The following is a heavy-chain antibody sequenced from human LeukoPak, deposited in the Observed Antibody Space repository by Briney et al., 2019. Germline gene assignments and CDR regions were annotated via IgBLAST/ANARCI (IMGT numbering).Heavy chain of an antibody. CDR1: GFTFSSCS. Sequence: PGGSLRLSCAASGFTFSSCSVNWVRQAPGKGLEWVSYISSSSSTIYYADSVKGRFTISRDNAKNSLYLQMNSLRAEDTAVYYCAREDSYCGGDCYSFRGSWNWFDPWGQGTLSPSPQ. CDR2: ISSSSSTI. D-gene: IGHD2-21*02. CDR3: AREDSYCGGDCYSFRGSWNWFDP. V-gene: IGHV3-48*04. J-gene: IGHJ5*02.